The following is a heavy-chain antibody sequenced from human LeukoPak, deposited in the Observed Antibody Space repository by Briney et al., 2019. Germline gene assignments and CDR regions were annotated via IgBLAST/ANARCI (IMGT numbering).Heavy chain of an antibody. CDR1: GYTFTGYY. CDR2: INPNSGGT. Sequence: GASVKVSCEASGYTFTGYYMHWVRQAPGQGLEWMGRINPNSGGTNYAQKFQGRVTMTRDTSISTAYMELSRLRSDDTAVYYCARENYYDSSGYYGIWGQGTLVTVSS. D-gene: IGHD3-22*01. V-gene: IGHV1-2*06. J-gene: IGHJ4*02. CDR3: ARENYYDSSGYYGI.